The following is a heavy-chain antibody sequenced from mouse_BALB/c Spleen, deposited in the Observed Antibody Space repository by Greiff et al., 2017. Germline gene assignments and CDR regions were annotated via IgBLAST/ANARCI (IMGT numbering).Heavy chain of an antibody. V-gene: IGHV1-82*01. D-gene: IGHD2-4*01. CDR1: GYAFSSSW. CDR2: IYPGDGDT. CDR3: ARRGIYYDYDEGFAY. Sequence: VKVVESGPELVKPGASVKISCKASGYAFSSSWMNWVKQRPGQGLEWIGRIYPGDGDTNYNGKFKGKATLTEDKSSSTAYMQLSSLTSVDSAVYFCARRGIYYDYDEGFAYWGQGTLVTVSA. J-gene: IGHJ3*01.